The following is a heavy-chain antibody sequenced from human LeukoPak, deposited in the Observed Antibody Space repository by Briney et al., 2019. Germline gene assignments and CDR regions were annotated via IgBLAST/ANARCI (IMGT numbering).Heavy chain of an antibody. V-gene: IGHV3-23*01. CDR3: ARASGDYYDSSGYFDY. Sequence: PGGSLRLSCAASGFTFSSYAMSWVRQAPGKGLEWVSAISGSGGSTYYADSVKGRFTISRDNSKNTLYLQMNSLRAEDTAVYYCARASGDYYDSSGYFDYWGQGTLVTVSS. CDR2: ISGSGGST. CDR1: GFTFSSYA. D-gene: IGHD3-22*01. J-gene: IGHJ4*02.